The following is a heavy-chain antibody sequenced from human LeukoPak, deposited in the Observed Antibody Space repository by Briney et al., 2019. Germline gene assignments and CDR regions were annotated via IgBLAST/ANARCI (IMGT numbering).Heavy chain of an antibody. Sequence: PARSLRLSCSASGFPLSSYATHWVRQAPGKGLEYDSAISDSGGSTYYADSAKGRFTISRDNTKNTLYLQVSGLRAGDTAVYFWVRGYSFGPYGMDVWGQGTTVTVSS. D-gene: IGHD4-23*01. CDR2: ISDSGGST. J-gene: IGHJ6*02. CDR3: VRGYSFGPYGMDV. V-gene: IGHV3-64D*09. CDR1: GFPLSSYA.